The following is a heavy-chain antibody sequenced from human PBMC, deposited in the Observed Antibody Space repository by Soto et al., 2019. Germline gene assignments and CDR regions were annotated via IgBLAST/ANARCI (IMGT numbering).Heavy chain of an antibody. V-gene: IGHV3-30*18. D-gene: IGHD6-6*01. J-gene: IGHJ6*02. CDR3: AKDRLSSSSGDYYYGMDV. Sequence: PWGSLRLSCAASGFTFSSYGMHWVRQAPGKGLEWVAVISYDGSNKYYADSVKGRFTISRDNSKNTLYLQMNSLRAEDTAVYYCAKDRLSSSSGDYYYGMDVWGQGTTVTVSS. CDR1: GFTFSSYG. CDR2: ISYDGSNK.